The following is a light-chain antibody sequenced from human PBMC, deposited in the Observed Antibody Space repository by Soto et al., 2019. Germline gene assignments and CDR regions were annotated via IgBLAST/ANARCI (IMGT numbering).Light chain of an antibody. Sequence: AIQMTQSPSSLSSSVGDRVTITCRASQGIRNDLGWYQQKPGKAPKLLIYAASSVQSGVPSRFSGSGSGTYFTLTISSLQPEDFATYYCLQDYNYPWTFGQGTKVEIK. CDR1: QGIRND. J-gene: IGKJ1*01. CDR3: LQDYNYPWT. CDR2: AAS. V-gene: IGKV1-6*01.